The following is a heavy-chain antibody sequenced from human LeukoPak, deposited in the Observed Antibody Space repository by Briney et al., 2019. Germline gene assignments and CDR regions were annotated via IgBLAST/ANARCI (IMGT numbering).Heavy chain of an antibody. Sequence: GGSLRLSCAASGFTFSSYGMHWVRQAPGKGLEWVAVIWYDGSNKYYADSVKGRFILSRDNTKSTLYLQMNGLTAEDTAVYYCARRSQDYWGQGTLVTVSS. CDR3: ARRSQDY. CDR2: IWYDGSNK. J-gene: IGHJ4*02. CDR1: GFTFSSYG. D-gene: IGHD2-15*01. V-gene: IGHV3-33*01.